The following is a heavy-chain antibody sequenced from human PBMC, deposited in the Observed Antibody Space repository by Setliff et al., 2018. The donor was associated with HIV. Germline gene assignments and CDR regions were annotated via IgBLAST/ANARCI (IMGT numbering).Heavy chain of an antibody. CDR2: INSDGSST. Sequence: GGSLRLSCAASGFTFSSYWMHWVRQAPGKGLVWVSRINSDGSSTSYADSVKGRFTISRDNAKNTLYLQMNSLRAEDTAVYYCAKDRRGITGTKSCAWFDPWGQGTLVTVSS. CDR3: AKDRRGITGTKSCAWFDP. D-gene: IGHD1-7*01. J-gene: IGHJ5*02. CDR1: GFTFSSYW. V-gene: IGHV3-74*01.